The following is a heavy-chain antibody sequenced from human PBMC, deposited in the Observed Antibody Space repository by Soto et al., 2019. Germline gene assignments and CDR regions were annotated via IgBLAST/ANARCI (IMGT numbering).Heavy chain of an antibody. CDR3: ATWHEREHAYDV. D-gene: IGHD1-1*01. CDR2: LYDVDGS. CDR1: GLTISGKKY. J-gene: IGHJ3*01. V-gene: IGHV3-53*01. Sequence: DVQLVESGGGLIQPGASLRLSCAAFGLTISGKKYVAWVRQAPGKGLEWVSGLYDVDGSFYADSVRGRFTTSSDSSKTTVYLQMNDLIPDDTAVYYCATWHEREHAYDVWGQGTTVTVSS.